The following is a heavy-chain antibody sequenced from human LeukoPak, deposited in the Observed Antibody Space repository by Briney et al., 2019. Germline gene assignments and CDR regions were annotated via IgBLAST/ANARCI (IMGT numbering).Heavy chain of an antibody. Sequence: GGSLRLSCAVSGFTVSSNFMSWVRQAPGKGLEWVSVIYPGGATYYADSVKGRFTISRDNSKNTLYLQMNSLRAEDTAVYYCTRDLTVYGGNPLYYFDYWGRGTLVTVSS. CDR3: TRDLTVYGGNPLYYFDY. CDR1: GFTVSSNF. D-gene: IGHD4-23*01. V-gene: IGHV3-66*01. J-gene: IGHJ4*02. CDR2: IYPGGAT.